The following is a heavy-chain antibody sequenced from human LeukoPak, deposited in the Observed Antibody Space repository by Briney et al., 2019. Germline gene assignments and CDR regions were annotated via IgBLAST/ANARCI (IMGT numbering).Heavy chain of an antibody. Sequence: GGSLRLSCAASGFTFSSYSMNWVRQAPGKGLQWVSYISSSSSTIYNADSVKGRFTISRDNSKNTLYLQMNSLRAEDTAVYYCANGYCTNGVCYPYYYYYMDVWGKGTTVTVSS. D-gene: IGHD2-8*01. J-gene: IGHJ6*03. CDR2: ISSSSSTI. V-gene: IGHV3-48*01. CDR1: GFTFSSYS. CDR3: ANGYCTNGVCYPYYYYYMDV.